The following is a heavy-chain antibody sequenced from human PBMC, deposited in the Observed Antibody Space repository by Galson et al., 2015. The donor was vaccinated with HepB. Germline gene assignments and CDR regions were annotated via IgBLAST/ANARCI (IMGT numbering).Heavy chain of an antibody. V-gene: IGHV5-51*01. CDR1: GYRFTSYW. D-gene: IGHD3-3*01. Sequence: QSGAEVKKPGESLKISCKGSGYRFTSYWIGWVRQMPGKGLEWMGIIYPGDSDTRYSPSFQGQVTISADKSISTAYLQWSSLKASDTAVYYCARELTSQGNWSGYYIRWFDPWGQGTLVTVSS. J-gene: IGHJ5*02. CDR2: IYPGDSDT. CDR3: ARELTSQGNWSGYYIRWFDP.